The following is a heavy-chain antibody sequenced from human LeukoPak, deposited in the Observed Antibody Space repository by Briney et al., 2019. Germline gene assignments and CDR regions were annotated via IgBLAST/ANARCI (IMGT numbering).Heavy chain of an antibody. V-gene: IGHV1-2*02. Sequence: ASVKVSCKASGYTFTGYYTHWVRQAPGQGLEWMGWINPNSGGTNYAQKFQGRVTMTRDTSISTAYMELSRLRSDDTAVYYCARDHDYGDYFYDYWGQGTLVTVSS. CDR3: ARDHDYGDYFYDY. J-gene: IGHJ4*02. CDR1: GYTFTGYY. CDR2: INPNSGGT. D-gene: IGHD4-17*01.